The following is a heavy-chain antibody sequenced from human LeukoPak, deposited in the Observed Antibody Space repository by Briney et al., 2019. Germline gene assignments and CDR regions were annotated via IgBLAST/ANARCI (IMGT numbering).Heavy chain of an antibody. J-gene: IGHJ4*02. CDR1: GYTFTDYG. V-gene: IGHV1-18*01. D-gene: IGHD4-17*01. Sequence: ASVKVSCKTSGYTFTDYGICWLRQAPGQGPEWMGWISGYNGNTNYVQKLQGRVTMTTDTSTSTVYMELRSLRSDDTAFYYCARDLSLGRHDYGEPFDYWGQGTLVTVSS. CDR3: ARDLSLGRHDYGEPFDY. CDR2: ISGYNGNT.